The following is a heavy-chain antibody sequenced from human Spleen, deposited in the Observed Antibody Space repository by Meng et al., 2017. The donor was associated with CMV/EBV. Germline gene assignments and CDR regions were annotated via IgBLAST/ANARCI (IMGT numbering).Heavy chain of an antibody. V-gene: IGHV1-2*02. D-gene: IGHD1-26*01. CDR1: GYTFTGYY. CDR2: INPNNGGT. J-gene: IGHJ5*02. CDR3: ARGVGNWFDP. Sequence: ASVKVSCKASGYTFTGYYMLWVRQAPGQGLEWMGWINPNNGGTNYAQMFQGRVTVTWDTSISTAYMDLFRLRSDDTAVYSCARGVGNWFDPWGQGTLVTVSS.